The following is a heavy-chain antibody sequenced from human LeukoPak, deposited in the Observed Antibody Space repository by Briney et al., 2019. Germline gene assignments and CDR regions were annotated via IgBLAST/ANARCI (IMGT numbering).Heavy chain of an antibody. CDR1: VFTFSSYE. D-gene: IGHD6-13*01. V-gene: IGHV3-48*03. CDR3: ARISGAAAQHFDY. J-gene: IGHJ4*02. CDR2: ISSSGSTI. Sequence: PGGSLRLSCTASVFTFSSYEMNWVRQAPGRGLEWVSYISSSGSTIYYADSVKGRFTISRDNAKNSLYLQMNSLRAEDTAVYYCARISGAAAQHFDYWGQGTLVTVSS.